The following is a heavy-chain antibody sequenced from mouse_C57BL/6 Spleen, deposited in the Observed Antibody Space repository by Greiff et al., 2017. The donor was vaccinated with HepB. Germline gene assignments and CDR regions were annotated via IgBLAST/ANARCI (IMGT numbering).Heavy chain of an antibody. J-gene: IGHJ2*01. CDR2: ISNGGGST. CDR1: GFTFSDYY. Sequence: EVMLVESGGGLVQPGGSLKLSCAASGFTFSDYYMYWVRQTPEKRLEWVAYISNGGGSTYYPDTVKGRFTISRDNAKNTLYLQMSRLKSEDTAMYYCARHYDGSFDYWGQGTTLTVSS. D-gene: IGHD2-3*01. CDR3: ARHYDGSFDY. V-gene: IGHV5-12*01.